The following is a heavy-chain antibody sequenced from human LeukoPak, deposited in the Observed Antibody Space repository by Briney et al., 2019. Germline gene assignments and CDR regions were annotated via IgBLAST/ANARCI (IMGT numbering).Heavy chain of an antibody. Sequence: LRLSCVTSGFTFRRPAMHWVRQAPGRGLEWIAFISYDGGTKYYADSVKGRFTISRDNFKNTLSLQMDSLRAEDTAVYYCAKDLETKYCIDYWGQGTLATVSS. V-gene: IGHV3-30*18. J-gene: IGHJ4*02. D-gene: IGHD2-15*01. CDR3: AKDLETKYCIDY. CDR2: ISYDGGTK. CDR1: GFTFRRPA.